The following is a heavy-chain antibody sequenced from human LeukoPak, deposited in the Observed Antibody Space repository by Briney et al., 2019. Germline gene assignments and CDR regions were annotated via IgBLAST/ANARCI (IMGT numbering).Heavy chain of an antibody. CDR1: GYTFTSYA. CDR2: INTNTGNP. V-gene: IGHV7-4-1*02. D-gene: IGHD3-10*01. J-gene: IGHJ6*03. Sequence: ASVKVSCKASGYTFTSYAMNWVRQAPGQGLEWMGWINTNTGNPTYAQGFTGRFVFSLDTSVSTAYLEISSLEAEDTAVYYCARELGGSGSYFRGDYYYYMDVWGKGTTVTVSS. CDR3: ARELGGSGSYFRGDYYYYMDV.